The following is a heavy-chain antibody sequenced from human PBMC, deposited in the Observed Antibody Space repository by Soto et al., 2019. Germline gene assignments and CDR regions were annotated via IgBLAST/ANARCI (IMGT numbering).Heavy chain of an antibody. Sequence: QVQLVQSGAEVKKPGSSVKVSCKASGGTFSSYAISWVRQAPGQGLEWMGGIIPIFGTANYAQKFQGRVTITADESTSTAYMELSSLRSEDTAVYYCARHYYDSSGYYLDYWGQGTLVTVSS. J-gene: IGHJ4*02. V-gene: IGHV1-69*01. CDR3: ARHYYDSSGYYLDY. CDR2: IIPIFGTA. D-gene: IGHD3-22*01. CDR1: GGTFSSYA.